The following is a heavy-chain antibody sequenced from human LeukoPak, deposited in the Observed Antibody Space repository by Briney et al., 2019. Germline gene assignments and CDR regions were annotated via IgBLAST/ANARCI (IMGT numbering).Heavy chain of an antibody. CDR2: IWYDGSRD. V-gene: IGHV3-33*01. J-gene: IGHJ4*02. D-gene: IGHD3-9*01. CDR1: GFTFRNYG. Sequence: PGTSLRLSCAASGFTFRNYGMNWVRQAPGKGLEWVALIWYDGSRDYYVDFVKGRFTVSRDNSKNTLYLQMKNLRAEDTAVYYCARDTLDWLLGYYFDYWGQGTLVTVSS. CDR3: ARDTLDWLLGYYFDY.